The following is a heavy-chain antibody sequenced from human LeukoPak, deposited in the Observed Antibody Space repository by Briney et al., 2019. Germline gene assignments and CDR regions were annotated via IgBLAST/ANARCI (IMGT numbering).Heavy chain of an antibody. CDR1: GGSISSSSYY. J-gene: IGHJ4*02. V-gene: IGHV4-39*07. CDR3: AREGHYYALEGYFDY. Sequence: SETLSLTCAVSGGSISSSSYYWGWIRQPPGKGLEWIGSIYYSGSTYYNPSLKSRVTISVDTSKNQFSLKLSSVTAADTAVYYCAREGHYYALEGYFDYWGQGTLVTVSS. CDR2: IYYSGST. D-gene: IGHD3-10*01.